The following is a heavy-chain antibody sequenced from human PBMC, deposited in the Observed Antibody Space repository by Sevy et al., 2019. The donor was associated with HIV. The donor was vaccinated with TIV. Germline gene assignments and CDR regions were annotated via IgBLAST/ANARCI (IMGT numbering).Heavy chain of an antibody. J-gene: IGHJ6*02. V-gene: IGHV3-48*01. CDR1: GFTFSSFS. D-gene: IGHD6-13*01. Sequence: GGFLRLSCAASGFTFSSFSMNWVRQAPGKGPEWISYISTRSSAIYYADSMKGRFTISRDNSKNSLYLQMNSLRAEDTAVYYCARELGSGTPGGVYYYYYNMDVWGQGTTVTVSS. CDR2: ISTRSSAI. CDR3: ARELGSGTPGGVYYYYYNMDV.